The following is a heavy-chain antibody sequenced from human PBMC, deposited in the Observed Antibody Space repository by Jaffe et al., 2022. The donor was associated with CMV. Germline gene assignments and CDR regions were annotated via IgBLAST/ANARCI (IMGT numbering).Heavy chain of an antibody. CDR1: GFTFDDYA. Sequence: EVQLVESGGGLVQPGRSLRLSCAASGFTFDDYAMHWVRQAPGKGLEWVSGISWNSGSIGYADSVKGRFTISRDNAKNSLYLQMNSLRAEDTALYYCAKDVTTVTTSWYFDLWGRGTLVTVSS. CDR2: ISWNSGSI. V-gene: IGHV3-9*01. CDR3: AKDVTTVTTSWYFDL. J-gene: IGHJ2*01. D-gene: IGHD4-17*01.